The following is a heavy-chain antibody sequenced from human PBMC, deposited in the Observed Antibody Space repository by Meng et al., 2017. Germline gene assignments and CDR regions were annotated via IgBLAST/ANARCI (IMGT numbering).Heavy chain of an antibody. CDR2: INHSGST. CDR3: ARTGGTTVVTAGRRFWYFDL. D-gene: IGHD4-23*01. Sequence: QVKLTQWGAGRLKPSGTLSLTCAVYGGSFSGYYWSWIRQPPGKGLEWIGEINHSGSTNYNPSLKSRVTISVDTSKNQFSLKLSSVTAADTAVYYCARTGGTTVVTAGRRFWYFDLWGRGTLVTVSS. J-gene: IGHJ2*01. CDR1: GGSFSGYY. V-gene: IGHV4-34*01.